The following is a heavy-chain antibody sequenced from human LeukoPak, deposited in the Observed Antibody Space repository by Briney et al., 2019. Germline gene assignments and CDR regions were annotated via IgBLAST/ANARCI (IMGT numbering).Heavy chain of an antibody. CDR1: GFIFSSYA. Sequence: PGGSLRLSCAASGFIFSSYAMNWVRQAPGKGLEWVSAISGSGGSTYYADSVKGRFTISRDNSKNTLYLQMSSLRAEDTAVYYCAKDLGRYRNNYFDYWGQGTLVTVSS. D-gene: IGHD1-26*01. V-gene: IGHV3-23*01. CDR3: AKDLGRYRNNYFDY. CDR2: ISGSGGST. J-gene: IGHJ4*02.